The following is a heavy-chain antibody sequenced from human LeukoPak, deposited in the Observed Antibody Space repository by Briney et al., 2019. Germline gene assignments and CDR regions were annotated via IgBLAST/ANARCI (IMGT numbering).Heavy chain of an antibody. V-gene: IGHV3-23*01. J-gene: IGHJ6*03. Sequence: GGSLTLSCAASGFTFSSYSMSWVRQAPGKGLEWVSAISGCGGSTYYADSVKGRFTISRDNSKNTVYLQMNSLRGEDTAVYYCAKVGKGSRTTNTGVARHNYYYYYMDVSGKGTTVTVSS. CDR1: GFTFSSYS. D-gene: IGHD1-14*01. CDR2: ISGCGGST. CDR3: AKVGKGSRTTNTGVARHNYYYYYMDV.